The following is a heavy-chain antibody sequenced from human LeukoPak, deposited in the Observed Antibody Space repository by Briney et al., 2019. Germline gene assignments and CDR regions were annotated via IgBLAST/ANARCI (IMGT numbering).Heavy chain of an antibody. CDR3: ARNGHFVVDY. J-gene: IGHJ4*02. CDR1: GGSFSSNNW. V-gene: IGHV4-4*02. CDR2: IFHTGGT. Sequence: ASETLSLTCAVSGGSFSSNNWWSWVRQPPGEGLGWIGEIFHTGGTNYNPSLKGRVTISVDKHKNQLSLKLNSVTAADTAVYYCARNGHFVVDYWGQGTLVTVSS. D-gene: IGHD2-21*01.